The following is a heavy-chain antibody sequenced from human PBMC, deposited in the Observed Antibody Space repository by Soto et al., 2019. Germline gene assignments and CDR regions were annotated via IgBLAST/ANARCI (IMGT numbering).Heavy chain of an antibody. V-gene: IGHV3-33*01. CDR1: GFTFSNYG. Sequence: QVKLVESGGGVVQPGRSLRLSCAASGFTFSNYGMHWVRQAPGKGLEWVAVIWYDGSNKYYADSVKGRFTISRDSSKNTLYLQMNSLRAEDTAVYYCARTPKSSPYYFDYWGQGTLVTVSS. J-gene: IGHJ4*02. CDR3: ARTPKSSPYYFDY. CDR2: IWYDGSNK.